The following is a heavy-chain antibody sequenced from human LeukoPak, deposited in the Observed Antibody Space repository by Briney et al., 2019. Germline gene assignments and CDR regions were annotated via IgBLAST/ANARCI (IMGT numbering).Heavy chain of an antibody. J-gene: IGHJ5*02. Sequence: GGSLRRSCAASGFPFSRYWLSWVRQAPGKGLEWVANIKQDGSEKYYVDSVKGRFTISRDNAKNSLYLQMNSLRVEDTAVYYCARGWELDPWGQGTLVTVSS. CDR2: IKQDGSEK. V-gene: IGHV3-7*05. CDR1: GFPFSRYW. CDR3: ARGWELDP. D-gene: IGHD1-26*01.